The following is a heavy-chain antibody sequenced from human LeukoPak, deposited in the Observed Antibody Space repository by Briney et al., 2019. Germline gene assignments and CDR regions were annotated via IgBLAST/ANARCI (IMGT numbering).Heavy chain of an antibody. D-gene: IGHD3-10*01. CDR3: AKDTYYYGSGTDY. V-gene: IGHV3-23*01. CDR1: GFTFSSYA. CDR2: ISGSGGST. J-gene: IGHJ4*02. Sequence: RTGGSLRFSCAASGFTFSSYAMSWVRQAPGKGLEWVSAISGSGGSTYYADSVKGRFTISRDNSKNTLYLQMNSLRAEDTAVYYCAKDTYYYGSGTDYWGQGTLVTVSS.